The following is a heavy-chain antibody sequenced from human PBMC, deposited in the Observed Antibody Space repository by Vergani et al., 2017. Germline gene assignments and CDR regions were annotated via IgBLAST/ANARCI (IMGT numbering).Heavy chain of an antibody. CDR2: IYYSGST. CDR1: GGPISSGDYY. D-gene: IGHD6-19*01. V-gene: IGHV4-30-4*01. J-gene: IGHJ6*02. CDR3: ARDRVAVXTKGLTHYYYGMDV. Sequence: QVQLQESGPGLVKPSQTLSLTCTVSGGPISSGDYYWSWIRQPPGKGLEWIGYIYYSGSTYYNPSLKSRVTVSVDTSKNQFSLKLSSVTAADTAVYYCARDRVAVXTKGLTHYYYGMDVWGQGP.